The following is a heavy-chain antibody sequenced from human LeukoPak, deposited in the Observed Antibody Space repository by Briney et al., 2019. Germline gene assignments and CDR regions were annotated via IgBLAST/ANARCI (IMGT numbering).Heavy chain of an antibody. V-gene: IGHV3-48*01. CDR1: GFTFSSYS. CDR3: ARGQYCSSTSCYDAFDI. J-gene: IGHJ3*02. Sequence: GGSLRLSCAASGFTFSSYSMNWDRQAPGKGLEWVSYISSSSSIIYYADSVKGRFTISRDNAKNSLYLQMNSLRAEDTAVYYCARGQYCSSTSCYDAFDIWGQGTMVTVSS. CDR2: ISSSSSII. D-gene: IGHD2-2*01.